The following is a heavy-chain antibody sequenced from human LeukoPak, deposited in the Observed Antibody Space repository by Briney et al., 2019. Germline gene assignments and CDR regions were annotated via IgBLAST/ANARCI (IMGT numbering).Heavy chain of an antibody. CDR3: AGEPYDSGI. CDR2: IYSSGRS. J-gene: IGHJ4*02. Sequence: PSQTLSLTCDVSGGSISSGGYSWSWVRQPPGKGLEWIGYIYSSGRSYYNPSLQSRVTISIDTSKNEFSLKVTSVTAADTAVYYCAGEPYDSGIWGQGTLVTVSS. D-gene: IGHD3-10*01. CDR1: GGSISSGGYS. V-gene: IGHV4-30-4*07.